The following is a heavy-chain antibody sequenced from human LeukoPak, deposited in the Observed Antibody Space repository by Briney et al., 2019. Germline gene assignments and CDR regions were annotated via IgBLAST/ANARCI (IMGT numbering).Heavy chain of an antibody. CDR2: LSNDGGRG. D-gene: IGHD1-26*01. CDR1: GFTFNSNG. Sequence: GGSLRLSCAASGFTFNSNGVHWVRQAPGKGLEWVALLSNDGGRGWYADAVKGRFTISRDNAKNSLYLQMNSLRAEDTAVYYCARRRDSGSLQHFDYWGQGTLVTVSS. J-gene: IGHJ4*02. CDR3: ARRRDSGSLQHFDY. V-gene: IGHV3-30*03.